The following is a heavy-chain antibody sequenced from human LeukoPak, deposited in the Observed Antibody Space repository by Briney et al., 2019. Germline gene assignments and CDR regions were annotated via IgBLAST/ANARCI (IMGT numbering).Heavy chain of an antibody. J-gene: IGHJ6*03. CDR3: ATTRAPSNGRVLYYMDV. CDR2: IMSSSRNI. CDR1: GFSFGSYG. V-gene: IGHV3-21*01. D-gene: IGHD3-3*01. Sequence: PGGSLRLSCAASGFSFGSYGMNWVRQAPGKALEWVSSIMSSSRNIYYADSVKGRFTISRDNAKNSLYLQLSSLRAEDTAVYYCATTRAPSNGRVLYYMDVWGKGTTVTVSS.